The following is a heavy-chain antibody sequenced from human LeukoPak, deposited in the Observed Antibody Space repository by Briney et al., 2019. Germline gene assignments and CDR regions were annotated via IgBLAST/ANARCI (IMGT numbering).Heavy chain of an antibody. CDR1: GFAVSRNY. CDR2: IYNDGST. J-gene: IGHJ4*02. V-gene: IGHV3-53*05. Sequence: GGSLRLSCAASGFAVSRNYMTWVRQALGKGLEWVSVIYNDGSTFYADSVKGRFTISRDNAKNTVYLQMNSLRVEDTAVYYCARGPWDCWGQGTLVTVS. CDR3: ARGPWDC.